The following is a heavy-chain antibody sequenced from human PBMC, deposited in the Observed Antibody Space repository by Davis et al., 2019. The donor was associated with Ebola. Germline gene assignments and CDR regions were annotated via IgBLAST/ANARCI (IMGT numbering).Heavy chain of an antibody. D-gene: IGHD6-19*01. CDR3: ARGPSWAGVDP. CDR1: GGSFSGYY. Sequence: SQTLSLTCAVYGGSFSGYYWSWIRQPPGKGLEWIGEINHSGSTNYNPSLKSRVTISVDTSKNQFSLKMRSVTAADTAVYYCARGPSWAGVDPWGQGTTVTVSS. J-gene: IGHJ6*02. V-gene: IGHV4-34*01. CDR2: INHSGST.